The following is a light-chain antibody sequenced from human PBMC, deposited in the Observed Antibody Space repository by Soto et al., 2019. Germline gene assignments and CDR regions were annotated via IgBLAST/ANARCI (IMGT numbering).Light chain of an antibody. CDR1: SSNIGSNT. V-gene: IGLV1-44*01. J-gene: IGLJ3*02. Sequence: QSVLTQPPSASGTPGQRVTISCSGSSSNIGSNTVNWYQQLPGTAPQLLIYSNNQPPSGVPDRFSGSKSGTSASLAISGLQSDDEADYYCASWDDSLNGNWVFGGGTKLTVL. CDR3: ASWDDSLNGNWV. CDR2: SNN.